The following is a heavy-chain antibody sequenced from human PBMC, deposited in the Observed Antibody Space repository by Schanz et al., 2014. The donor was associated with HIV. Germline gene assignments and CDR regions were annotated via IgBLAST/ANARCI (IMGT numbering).Heavy chain of an antibody. CDR1: GYSFTGYY. CDR2: INPSTGNS. CDR3: ARGPKWEGLMDV. J-gene: IGHJ6*02. V-gene: IGHV1-8*02. Sequence: QVQLVQSGAEVEKPGASAKVSCKASGYSFTGYYIHWVRQAPGQGLEWMGWINPSTGNSGYAQMFQVRVTMTRDTSISTAYLEVDSLKSEDTAVYYCARGPKWEGLMDVWGQGTTVIVSS. D-gene: IGHD1-26*01.